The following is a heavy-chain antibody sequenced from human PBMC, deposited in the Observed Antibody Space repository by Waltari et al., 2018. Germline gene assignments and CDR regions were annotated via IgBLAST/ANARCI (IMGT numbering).Heavy chain of an antibody. J-gene: IGHJ5*02. CDR2: ISHSGGP. V-gene: IGHV4-34*01. Sequence: QVQLHQWGAGLLKPSETLSLTCAVSGGPFIDYSWSWIRQPPGKGLDGIGEISHSGGPHSNPSRRSRVTSSVDTIKKRFSLKLTSVTAADTAVYFCARTWGNSPPLGWLDPWGQGTRVTISS. D-gene: IGHD7-27*01. CDR1: GGPFIDYS. CDR3: ARTWGNSPPLGWLDP.